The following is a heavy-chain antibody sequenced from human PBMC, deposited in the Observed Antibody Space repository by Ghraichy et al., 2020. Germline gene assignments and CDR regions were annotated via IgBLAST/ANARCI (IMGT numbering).Heavy chain of an antibody. D-gene: IGHD1-26*01. V-gene: IGHV3-53*01. Sequence: GGSLRLSCAASGFTVSRNYMSWVRQSPGKAMEWVSVVYSGGSTYYADSVKGRFTISRENSENTLYLQMNSLRAEDTAVYYCARSDPAEPLRWFDPWGQGTLVTVSS. CDR2: VYSGGST. J-gene: IGHJ5*02. CDR3: ARSDPAEPLRWFDP. CDR1: GFTVSRNY.